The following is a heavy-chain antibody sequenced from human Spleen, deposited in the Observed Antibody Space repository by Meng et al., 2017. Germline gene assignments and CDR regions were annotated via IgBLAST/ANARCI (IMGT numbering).Heavy chain of an antibody. Sequence: SETLSLTCAVYGGSFSGYYWSWIRQPPGKGLEWIGEINHSGSTNYNPSLGSRATISVDTSQNNLSLKLSAVTAADSAVYYCARGQTTRGHDFDYWGQGTLVTVSS. CDR1: GGSFSGYY. J-gene: IGHJ4*02. CDR2: INHSGST. V-gene: IGHV4-34*01. D-gene: IGHD4-11*01. CDR3: ARGQTTRGHDFDY.